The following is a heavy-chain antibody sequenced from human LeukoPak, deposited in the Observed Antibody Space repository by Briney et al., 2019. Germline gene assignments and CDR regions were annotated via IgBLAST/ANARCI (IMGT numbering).Heavy chain of an antibody. Sequence: TETLSLTCTVSGGSISSYFWSWIRQPPGKGLEWIGYIYYSGSTKYKPSLKSRVTISVDTSKNQFSLKLSSVTAADTAVYYCAREYDGYSSGWYDYWGQGTLVTVSS. J-gene: IGHJ4*02. V-gene: IGHV4-59*01. CDR3: AREYDGYSSGWYDY. D-gene: IGHD6-19*01. CDR2: IYYSGST. CDR1: GGSISSYF.